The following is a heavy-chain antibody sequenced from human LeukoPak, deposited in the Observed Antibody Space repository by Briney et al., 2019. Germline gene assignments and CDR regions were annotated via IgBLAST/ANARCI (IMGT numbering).Heavy chain of an antibody. V-gene: IGHV1-2*02. J-gene: IGHJ6*02. D-gene: IGHD2-2*01. Sequence: ASVKVSCKASGYTFTGYCMHWVRQAPGQGLEWMGWINPNSGGTNYAQKFQGRVTMTRDTSISTAYMELSRLRSDDTAVYYCARDLLPHIVVVPAARPGGYYYGMDVWGQGTTVTVSS. CDR3: ARDLLPHIVVVPAARPGGYYYGMDV. CDR2: INPNSGGT. CDR1: GYTFTGYC.